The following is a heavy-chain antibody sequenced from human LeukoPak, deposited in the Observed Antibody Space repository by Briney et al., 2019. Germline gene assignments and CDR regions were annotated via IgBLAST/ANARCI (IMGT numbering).Heavy chain of an antibody. CDR3: AKGQTSESRFDY. CDR1: GFTVSIYA. CDR2: ITGNSGDT. V-gene: IGHV3-23*01. Sequence: PGESLTLSCAASGFTSGFTVSIYAMSWVRQTPGKELEWVSVITGNSGDTYYADSVKGRFTTSTDNSKNTLYMQMNSLRAEDTAVYYCAKGQTSESRFDYWGQGTLVTVSS. J-gene: IGHJ4*02.